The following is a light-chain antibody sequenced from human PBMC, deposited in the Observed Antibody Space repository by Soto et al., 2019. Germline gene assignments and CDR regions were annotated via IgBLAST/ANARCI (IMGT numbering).Light chain of an antibody. CDR2: GNT. V-gene: IGLV1-40*01. J-gene: IGLJ1*01. CDR1: SSNIGAGSD. CDR3: QTYDSSLSGLYV. Sequence: QSVLTQPPSISGAPGQRVTISCTGSSSNIGAGSDVHWYYQLPGTAPKLLIYGNTNRPSGVPDRFSGSKSGTSASLAIAGLQTEDEGDYYCQTYDSSLSGLYVFGTGTKLTVL.